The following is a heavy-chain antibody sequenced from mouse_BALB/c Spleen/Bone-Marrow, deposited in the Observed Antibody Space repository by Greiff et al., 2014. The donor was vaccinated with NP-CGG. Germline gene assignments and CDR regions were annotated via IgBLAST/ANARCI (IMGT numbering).Heavy chain of an antibody. J-gene: IGHJ4*01. CDR1: GYTFTSYY. Sequence: QVQLKESGAELVKPGASVKLSCKASGYTFTSYYMFWVKQRPGQGLEWIGEINPSNADTNFNEKFKSKATLTVDKSSNTAYMQLSSLTSEDSAVYYCSRGYYGSTYYYAMDYWGQGTSVTVSS. CDR2: INPSNADT. CDR3: SRGYYGSTYYYAMDY. D-gene: IGHD1-1*01. V-gene: IGHV1S81*02.